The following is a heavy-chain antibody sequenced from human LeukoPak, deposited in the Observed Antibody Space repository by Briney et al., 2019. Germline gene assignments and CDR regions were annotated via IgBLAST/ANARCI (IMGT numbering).Heavy chain of an antibody. D-gene: IGHD3-10*01. Sequence: KPSETLSLTCNVSGGSISIYFWSWIRQPPGRGLEWIGYISYLGSTNYNPSLKGRVTFSVDTSKNQISLRVISVTAADTAVYYCARGGADIDRGVIAWFNPWGQGTLVTVSS. J-gene: IGHJ5*02. V-gene: IGHV4-59*01. CDR3: ARGGADIDRGVIAWFNP. CDR2: ISYLGST. CDR1: GGSISIYF.